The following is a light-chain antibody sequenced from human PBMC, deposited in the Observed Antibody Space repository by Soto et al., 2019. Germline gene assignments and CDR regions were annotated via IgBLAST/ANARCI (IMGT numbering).Light chain of an antibody. Sequence: QSVLTQPASVSGSPGQSITISCTGASSDPGNYDYVSWYQQHPGKAPKLIIYEVTNRPSGVSSRFSGSKSGNTASLTISGLQADDEADYYCGSYTTTSYVFGSGTKVTVL. CDR2: EVT. CDR3: GSYTTTSYV. J-gene: IGLJ1*01. CDR1: SSDPGNYDY. V-gene: IGLV2-14*01.